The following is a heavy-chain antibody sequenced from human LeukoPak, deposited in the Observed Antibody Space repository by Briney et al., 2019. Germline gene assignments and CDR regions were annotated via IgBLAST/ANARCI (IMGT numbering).Heavy chain of an antibody. J-gene: IGHJ4*02. V-gene: IGHV3-33*01. CDR3: ARAAGSYLPDDY. CDR1: GFTFSSYG. CDR2: IWYDGSNK. Sequence: PGGSLRLSCAASGFTFSSYGMHWVRQAPGKGLEWVAVIWYDGSNKYYADSVKGRFTISRDNPKNTLYLQMNSLRAEDTAVYYCARAAGSYLPDDYWGQGTLVTVSS. D-gene: IGHD3-10*01.